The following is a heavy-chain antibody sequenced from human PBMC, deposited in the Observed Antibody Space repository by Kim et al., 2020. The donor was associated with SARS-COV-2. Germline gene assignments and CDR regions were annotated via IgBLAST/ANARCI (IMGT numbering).Heavy chain of an antibody. CDR1: GGSISSYY. J-gene: IGHJ3*02. Sequence: SQTLSLTCTVSGGSISSYYWSWIRQPPGKGLEWIGYIYYSGGTNYNPSLKSRVTISVDTSKNQFSLKLSSVTAADTAVYYCARRGSSWASGYAFDIWGQG. V-gene: IGHV4-59*08. CDR2: IYYSGGT. D-gene: IGHD6-13*01. CDR3: ARRGSSWASGYAFDI.